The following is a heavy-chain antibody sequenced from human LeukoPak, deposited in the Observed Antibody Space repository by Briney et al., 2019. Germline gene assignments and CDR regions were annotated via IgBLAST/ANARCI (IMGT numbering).Heavy chain of an antibody. D-gene: IGHD3-9*01. Sequence: SSETLSLTCAVYGGSFSGYYWSWIRQPPGKGLEWIGEINHSGSTNYNPSLKSRVTISVDTSKNQFSLKLSSVTAADTAVYYCARRLYYDILTGYYKGGFDYWGQGTLVTVSS. CDR3: ARRLYYDILTGYYKGGFDY. V-gene: IGHV4-34*01. CDR2: INHSGST. J-gene: IGHJ4*02. CDR1: GGSFSGYY.